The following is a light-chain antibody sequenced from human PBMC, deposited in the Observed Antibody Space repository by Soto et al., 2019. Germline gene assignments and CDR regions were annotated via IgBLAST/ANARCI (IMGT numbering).Light chain of an antibody. V-gene: IGLV2-23*02. CDR2: EVS. CDR3: CSYAGSSTPLI. CDR1: SSDVGNYNL. J-gene: IGLJ1*01. Sequence: QSVLTQPASVSGSPGQSITISCTGTSSDVGNYNLVSWYQQHPGKAPKLMIYEVSKRSSGVSNRFSGSKSGNTASLTISGLQAEDEADYYCCSYAGSSTPLIFGTGTKLTVL.